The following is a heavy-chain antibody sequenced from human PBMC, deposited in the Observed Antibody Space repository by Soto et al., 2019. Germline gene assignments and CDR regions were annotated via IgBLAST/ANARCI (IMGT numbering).Heavy chain of an antibody. CDR1: GFTFSSYG. V-gene: IGHV3-30*02. Sequence: PGGSLRLSCAASGFTFSSYGMHWVRQAPGKGLEWVAVIWYDGSNKYYADSVKGRFTISRDNSKNTLYLQMNSLRAEDTAVYYCAKAHYYDSSGYYPEYFQHWGQGTLVTVSS. J-gene: IGHJ1*01. CDR2: IWYDGSNK. D-gene: IGHD3-22*01. CDR3: AKAHYYDSSGYYPEYFQH.